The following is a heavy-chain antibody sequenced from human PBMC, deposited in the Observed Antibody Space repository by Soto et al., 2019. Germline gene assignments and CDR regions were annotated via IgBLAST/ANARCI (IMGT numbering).Heavy chain of an antibody. CDR3: ARPSSHGVDWLSDGMDV. Sequence: QLQLQESGPGLVKPSETLSLTCTVSGGSISSSSYYWGWIRQPPGKGLEWIGSIYYSGSTYYNPSLKIRVTISVDTSKNQFSLKLSSVTAADTAVYYCARPSSHGVDWLSDGMDVWGQGTTVTVSS. V-gene: IGHV4-39*01. J-gene: IGHJ6*02. CDR2: IYYSGST. CDR1: GGSISSSSYY. D-gene: IGHD3-9*01.